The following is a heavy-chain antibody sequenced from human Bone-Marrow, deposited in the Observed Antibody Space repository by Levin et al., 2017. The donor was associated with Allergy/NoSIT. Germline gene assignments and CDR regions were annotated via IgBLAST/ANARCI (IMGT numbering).Heavy chain of an antibody. D-gene: IGHD6-19*01. CDR1: GFTFSDYW. CDR3: ARDTTVGGEA. J-gene: IGHJ5*02. CDR2: IKQDGSEK. Sequence: QRGESLKISCVASGFTFSDYWMTWVRQPLGQGLQWVANIKQDGSEKYYADSVKGRFTISRDNAKNSLFLQMNYLGTDDTAVYFCARDTTVGGEAWGQGTLVTVSS. V-gene: IGHV3-7*03.